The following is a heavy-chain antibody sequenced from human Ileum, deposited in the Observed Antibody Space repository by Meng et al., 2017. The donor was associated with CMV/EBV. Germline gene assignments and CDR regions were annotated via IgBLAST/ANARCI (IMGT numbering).Heavy chain of an antibody. CDR2: VYYTGSA. Sequence: VPGGSIISSDYYWVWIRQPPGKGLEWIGSVYYTGSAYYNTSLKSRVTMFVDTSKNQFSLKLSSLSAADTAVYYCASSTTVTPRFDSWGQGTLVTVSS. D-gene: IGHD4-17*01. CDR3: ASSTTVTPRFDS. CDR1: GGSIISSDYY. V-gene: IGHV4-39*01. J-gene: IGHJ4*02.